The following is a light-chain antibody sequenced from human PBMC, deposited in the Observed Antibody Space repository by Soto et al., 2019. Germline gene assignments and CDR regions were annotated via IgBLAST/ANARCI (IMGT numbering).Light chain of an antibody. J-gene: IGLJ2*01. V-gene: IGLV4-69*01. CDR1: SGHSSYA. CDR2: LNSDGSH. CDR3: QTWGPGLQV. Sequence: QSVLTQSPSASASLGASVKLTCTLSSGHSSYAIAWHQQQPDKGPRYLLKLNSDGSHSKGDGIPDRFSGSSSGAERYLTIPSLQYEDEADYYCQTWGPGLQVFGGGTKLTVL.